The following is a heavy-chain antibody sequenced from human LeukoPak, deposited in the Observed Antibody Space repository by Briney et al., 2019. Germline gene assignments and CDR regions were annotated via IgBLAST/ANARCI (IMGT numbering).Heavy chain of an antibody. CDR1: GGSFSGYY. J-gene: IGHJ4*02. D-gene: IGHD2-15*01. CDR2: VNHSGST. V-gene: IGHV4-34*01. CDR3: AAKSSSSFDY. Sequence: PSETLSLTCAVYGGSFSGYYWSWIRQPPGKGLEWIGEVNHSGSTNYNPSLKSRVTISVDTSKNQFSLKLSSVTAADTAVYYCAAKSSSSFDYWGQGTLVTVSS.